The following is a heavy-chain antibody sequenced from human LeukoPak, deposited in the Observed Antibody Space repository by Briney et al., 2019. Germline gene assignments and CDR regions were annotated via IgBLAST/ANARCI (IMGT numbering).Heavy chain of an antibody. V-gene: IGHV4-39*07. J-gene: IGHJ4*02. Sequence: ASETLSLTCTVSGGSISSSSYYWGWIRQPPGKGLEWIGSIYYSGSTYYNPSLKSRVTISVDTSKNQFSLKLSSVTAADTAVYYCARDTGRLRGGYYFDYWGQGTLVTVSP. CDR1: GGSISSSSYY. CDR2: IYYSGST. D-gene: IGHD3-3*01. CDR3: ARDTGRLRGGYYFDY.